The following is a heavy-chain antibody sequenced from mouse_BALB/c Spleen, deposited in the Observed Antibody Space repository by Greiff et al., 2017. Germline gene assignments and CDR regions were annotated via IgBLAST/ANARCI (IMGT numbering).Heavy chain of an antibody. J-gene: IGHJ2*01. V-gene: IGHV1-77*01. CDR3: ARRDYDFDY. D-gene: IGHD2-4*01. CDR1: GYTFTDYY. Sequence: QVQLKESGAELARPGASVKLSCKASGYTFTDYYINWVKQRTGQGLEWIGEIYPGSGNTYYNEKFKGKATLTADKSSSTAYMQLSSLTSEDSAVYFCARRDYDFDYWGQGTTLTVSS. CDR2: IYPGSGNT.